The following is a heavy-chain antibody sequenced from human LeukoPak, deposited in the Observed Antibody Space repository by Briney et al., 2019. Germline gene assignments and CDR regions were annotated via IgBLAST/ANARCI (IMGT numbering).Heavy chain of an antibody. J-gene: IGHJ3*02. V-gene: IGHV3-48*02. CDR3: ARAGGLLWFGEVLESSDAFHI. Sequence: GGSLRLSCAASGFTFSSFSMNWVRQAPGKGLEWVSHISSGSSTIYYADSVKGRFTISRDNAKNSLYLQVNSLGDEDTAVYYCARAGGLLWFGEVLESSDAFHIWGQGTMVTVSS. CDR2: ISSGSSTI. CDR1: GFTFSSFS. D-gene: IGHD3-10*01.